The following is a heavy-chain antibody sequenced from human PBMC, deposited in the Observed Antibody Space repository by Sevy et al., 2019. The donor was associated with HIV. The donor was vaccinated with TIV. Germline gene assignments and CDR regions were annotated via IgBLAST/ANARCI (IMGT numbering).Heavy chain of an antibody. CDR3: ARDAGSGWQKYFQQ. CDR2: ISDTSGYI. J-gene: IGHJ1*01. D-gene: IGHD6-19*01. V-gene: IGHV3-21*06. CDR1: GVSLNTYS. Sequence: GGSLRLSCAASGVSLNTYSMNWVRQAPGKGLEWVSSISDTSGYIFYADSGKGRFTISRDNARNSLYLQMNSLRAEDTAVYYCARDAGSGWQKYFQQWGQGTLVTVSS.